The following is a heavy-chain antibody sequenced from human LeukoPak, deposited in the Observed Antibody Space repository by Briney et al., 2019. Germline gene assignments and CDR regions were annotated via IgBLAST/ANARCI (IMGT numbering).Heavy chain of an antibody. V-gene: IGHV1-69*04. Sequence: SVKVSCRASGGTFSSYAISWVRQAPGQGLEWMGRIIPILGIANYAQKFQGRVTITADKSTSTAYMELSSLRSEDTAVYYCARDLGDIAVAAGDYWGQGTLVTVSS. CDR2: IIPILGIA. D-gene: IGHD6-19*01. CDR3: ARDLGDIAVAAGDY. J-gene: IGHJ4*02. CDR1: GGTFSSYA.